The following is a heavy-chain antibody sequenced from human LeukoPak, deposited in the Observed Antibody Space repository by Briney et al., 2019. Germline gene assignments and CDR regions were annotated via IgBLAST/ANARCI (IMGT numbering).Heavy chain of an antibody. V-gene: IGHV3-33*01. CDR3: ARGIVVVVAATPLVRYYYGMDV. Sequence: GGSLRLSCAASGFTFSSYGMHWVRQAPGKGLEWVAVIWYDGSNKYYADSVKGRFTISRDNSKNTLYLQMNSLRAEDTAVYYCARGIVVVVAATPLVRYYYGMDVWGQGTTVTVSS. CDR2: IWYDGSNK. J-gene: IGHJ6*02. D-gene: IGHD2-15*01. CDR1: GFTFSSYG.